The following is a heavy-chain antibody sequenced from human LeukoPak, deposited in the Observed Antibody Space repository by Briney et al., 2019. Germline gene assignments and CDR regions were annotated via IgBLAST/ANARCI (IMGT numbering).Heavy chain of an antibody. CDR3: ARVYGSSWYSDY. CDR1: GFTFSSYS. Sequence: GGSLRLSCAASGFTFSSYSMNWVRQAPGKGLEWVSSISSSSGYIYYADSVKGRFTISRDNAKNSLYLQMNSLRAEDTAVYYCARVYGSSWYSDYWGQGTLVTVSS. D-gene: IGHD6-13*01. CDR2: ISSSSGYI. J-gene: IGHJ4*02. V-gene: IGHV3-21*01.